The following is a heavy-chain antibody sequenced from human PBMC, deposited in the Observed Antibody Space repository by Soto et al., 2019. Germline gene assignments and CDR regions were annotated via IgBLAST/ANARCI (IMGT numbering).Heavy chain of an antibody. CDR1: GFTFSSYS. CDR3: ARATVTTGRIGDFDM. J-gene: IGHJ3*02. Sequence: EVQLVESGGGLVKPGGSLRLSCAASGFTFSSYSMNWFRQAPGKGLEWVSSITSSSSYINYADSVKGRFTISRDNAKNSLYLQTNSLRAEDTAVYYCARATVTTGRIGDFDMWGQGTMVTVSS. CDR2: ITSSSSYI. V-gene: IGHV3-21*01. D-gene: IGHD4-17*01.